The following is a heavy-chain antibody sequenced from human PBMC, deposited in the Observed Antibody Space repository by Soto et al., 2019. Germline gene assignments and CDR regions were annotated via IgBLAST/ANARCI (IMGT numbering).Heavy chain of an antibody. V-gene: IGHV4-59*01. CDR3: ASMIGDPVLSFDS. J-gene: IGHJ4*02. CDR2: IFYSGST. Sequence: QVQLQESGPGLVKPSETLSLTCTVSGGSISSYYWSWIRQPPGKGLEWIGFIFYSGSTSYSPSLKRRVTISIDTSENQFSLNLSSVTAADTAVYYCASMIGDPVLSFDSWGQGTLVAVSS. D-gene: IGHD3-10*02. CDR1: GGSISSYY.